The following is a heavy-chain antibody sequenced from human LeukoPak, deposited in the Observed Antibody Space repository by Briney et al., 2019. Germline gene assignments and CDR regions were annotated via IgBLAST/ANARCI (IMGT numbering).Heavy chain of an antibody. CDR1: GGSISSYY. V-gene: IGHV4-59*01. CDR2: IYYSGST. J-gene: IGHJ6*03. CDR3: ARGSIAAAAARYYYYYMDV. Sequence: SETLSLTCTVSGGSISSYYWSWIRQPPGKGLEWIGYIYYSGSTNYNPSLKSRVTISVDTSKNQFSLKLSSVTAADTDVYYCARGSIAAAAARYYYYYMDVWGKGTTVTVSS. D-gene: IGHD6-13*01.